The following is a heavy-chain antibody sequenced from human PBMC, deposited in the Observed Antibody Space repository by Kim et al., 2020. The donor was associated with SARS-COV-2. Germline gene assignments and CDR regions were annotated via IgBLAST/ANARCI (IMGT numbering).Heavy chain of an antibody. CDR2: ISSSGSTI. D-gene: IGHD2-2*01. J-gene: IGHJ4*02. V-gene: IGHV3-11*01. Sequence: GGSLRLSCAASGFTFSDYYMSWIRQAPGKGLEWVSYISSSGSTIYYADSVKGRFTISRDNAKNSLYLQMNSLRAEDTAVYYCAREYSKMTPRVPGFDYWGQGTLVTVSS. CDR1: GFTFSDYY. CDR3: AREYSKMTPRVPGFDY.